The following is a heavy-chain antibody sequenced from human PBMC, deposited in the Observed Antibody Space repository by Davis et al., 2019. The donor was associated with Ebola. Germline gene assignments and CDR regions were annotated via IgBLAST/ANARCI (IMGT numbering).Heavy chain of an antibody. J-gene: IGHJ6*02. CDR3: ARAPSRYDSGFYYYGMDV. V-gene: IGHV7-4-1*02. CDR2: INTNTGNP. D-gene: IGHD5-12*01. Sequence: ASVKVSCMASGYTFTSYAMNWVRQAPGQGLEWMGWINTNTGNPTYAQGFTGQFVFSLDTSVSTAYLQISSLKAADTAVYYCARAPSRYDSGFYYYGMDVWGQGTTVTVSS. CDR1: GYTFTSYA.